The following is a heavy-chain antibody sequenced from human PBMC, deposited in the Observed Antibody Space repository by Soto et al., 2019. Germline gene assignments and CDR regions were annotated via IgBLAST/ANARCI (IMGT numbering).Heavy chain of an antibody. D-gene: IGHD3-10*01. CDR1: GGSFSGYY. Sequence: SETLSLTCAVYGGSFSGYYWSWIRQPPGKGLEWIGEINHSGSTNYNPSLKSRVTISVDTSKNQFSLKLSSVTAADTAVYYCARAVVYYGSGRYYYYMDVWGKGTTVTVSS. CDR3: ARAVVYYGSGRYYYYMDV. V-gene: IGHV4-34*01. CDR2: INHSGST. J-gene: IGHJ6*03.